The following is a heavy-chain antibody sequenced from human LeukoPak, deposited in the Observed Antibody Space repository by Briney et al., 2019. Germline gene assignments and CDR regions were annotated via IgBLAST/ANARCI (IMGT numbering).Heavy chain of an antibody. CDR3: ATDKLIRLDRFGELLYYFDY. CDR1: GYTLTELS. V-gene: IGHV1-24*01. Sequence: ASVKVSCKVSGYTLTELSMHWVRQAPGKGLEWMGGFDPEDGETIYAQKFQARVTMTEDTSTDTAYMELSSLRSEDTAVYCCATDKLIRLDRFGELLYYFDYWGQGTLVTVSS. D-gene: IGHD3-10*01. CDR2: FDPEDGET. J-gene: IGHJ4*02.